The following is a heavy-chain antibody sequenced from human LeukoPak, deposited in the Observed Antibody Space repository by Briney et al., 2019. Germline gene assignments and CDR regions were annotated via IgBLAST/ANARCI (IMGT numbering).Heavy chain of an antibody. CDR3: ARRAITYSSTWYTGAFDP. J-gene: IGHJ5*02. V-gene: IGHV4-39*01. CDR2: FFYTGST. D-gene: IGHD6-13*01. CDR1: GDSITSGSNYY. Sequence: SETLSLTCTVSGDSITSGSNYYWAWIRQPPGKWLEWIGSFFYTGSTYYNPSLKSRVTVSVDTSKNQFSLKVGSVTAADTAVYYCARRAITYSSTWYTGAFDPWGQGTLVTVSS.